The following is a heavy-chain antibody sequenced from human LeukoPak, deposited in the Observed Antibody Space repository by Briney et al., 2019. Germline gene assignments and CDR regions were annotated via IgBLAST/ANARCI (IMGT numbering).Heavy chain of an antibody. CDR3: ARDGYCGGDCYSY. V-gene: IGHV3-21*01. CDR2: IRSSSSYI. CDR1: GFTFRSYS. Sequence: GGSLRLSCAASGFTFRSYSMNWVRQAPGKGLEWVSSIRSSSSYIYYPDSVKGRFTISRDNAKNSLYLQMNSLRAEDTAVYYCARDGYCGGDCYSYWGQGTLVTVSS. J-gene: IGHJ4*02. D-gene: IGHD2-21*02.